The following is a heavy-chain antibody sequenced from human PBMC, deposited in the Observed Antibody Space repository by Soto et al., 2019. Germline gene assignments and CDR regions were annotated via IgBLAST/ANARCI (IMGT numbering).Heavy chain of an antibody. V-gene: IGHV4-34*01. D-gene: IGHD1-26*01. Sequence: SETLSLTCAVYGGSFSGYYWSWIRQPPGKGLEWIGEINHSGSTNYNPSLKSRVTISVDTSKNQFSLKLSSVTAADTAVYYCARLTFRSSTPTYWGQGTLDTVSS. CDR3: ARLTFRSSTPTY. CDR2: INHSGST. J-gene: IGHJ4*02. CDR1: GGSFSGYY.